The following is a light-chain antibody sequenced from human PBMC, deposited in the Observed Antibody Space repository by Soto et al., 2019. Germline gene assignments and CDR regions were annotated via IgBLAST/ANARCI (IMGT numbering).Light chain of an antibody. CDR1: SSDVGAYKY. CDR3: TSYVGCNLWV. CDR2: EVS. J-gene: IGLJ3*02. Sequence: QSVLTQPPSASGSPGQSVTISCTGTSSDVGAYKYVSWYQQYPGKAPKLMIYEVSKRPSGVPDRFSGSKSGNTASLTVSGLQAEDEADYYCTSYVGCNLWVFGGGTKVTVL. V-gene: IGLV2-8*01.